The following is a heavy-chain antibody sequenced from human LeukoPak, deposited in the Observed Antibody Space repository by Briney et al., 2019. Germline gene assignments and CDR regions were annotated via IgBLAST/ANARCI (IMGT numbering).Heavy chain of an antibody. Sequence: SETLSLTCTFSGGSLSSDAYYWTWIRQHPGKGLEWIGYIYYSGSTYYNPSLKSRVTISVDTSKNQFSLKLTSVTAADTAVCYCARGPGDYYDSSGYYYGFSDYWGQGTLVTVSS. CDR1: GGSLSSDAYY. J-gene: IGHJ4*02. D-gene: IGHD3-22*01. V-gene: IGHV4-31*03. CDR2: IYYSGST. CDR3: ARGPGDYYDSSGYYYGFSDY.